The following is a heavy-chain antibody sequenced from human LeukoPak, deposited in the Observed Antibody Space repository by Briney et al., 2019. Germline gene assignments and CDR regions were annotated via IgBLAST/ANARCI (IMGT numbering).Heavy chain of an antibody. CDR3: VRDRGTYRPIDY. D-gene: IGHD1-26*01. CDR2: ISYTGTYI. V-gene: IGHV3-21*04. Sequence: PGGSLRLSCAASASSLNAYNMNWVRQAPGKGLERVSSISYTGTYIYYADSVKGRFTISRDNAQNSLYLQMNSLRAEDTAIYYCVRDRGTYRPIDYWGQGTLVTVSS. CDR1: ASSLNAYN. J-gene: IGHJ4*02.